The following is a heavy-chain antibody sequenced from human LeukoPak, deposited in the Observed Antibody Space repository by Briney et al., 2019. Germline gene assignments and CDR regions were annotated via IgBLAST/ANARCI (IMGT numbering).Heavy chain of an antibody. CDR3: ARGMSATSGYLELEY. V-gene: IGHV3-53*01. Sequence: PGGSLRLSCAASGFTVSSNYMSWVRQAPGKGLEWVSVIYSCGTTYSADSVKGRCTISRDNSKKTLFLHMSSLRAEDTAVYYCARGMSATSGYLELEYWGQGTLVTVST. D-gene: IGHD3-22*01. CDR2: IYSCGTT. J-gene: IGHJ4*02. CDR1: GFTVSSNY.